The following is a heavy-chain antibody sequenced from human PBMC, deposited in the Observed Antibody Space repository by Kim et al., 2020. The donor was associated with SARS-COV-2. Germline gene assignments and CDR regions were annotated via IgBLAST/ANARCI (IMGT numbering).Heavy chain of an antibody. D-gene: IGHD1-26*01. J-gene: IGHJ3*02. CDR1: GYTLTELS. CDR2: FDPEDGET. CDR3: ATQTGQLLGIVGAIGYDAFDI. V-gene: IGHV1-24*01. Sequence: ASVKVSCKVSGYTLTELSMHWVRQAPGKGLEWMGGFDPEDGETIYAQKFQGRVTMTEDTSTDTAYMELSSLRSEDTAVYYCATQTGQLLGIVGAIGYDAFDIWGQGTMVTVSS.